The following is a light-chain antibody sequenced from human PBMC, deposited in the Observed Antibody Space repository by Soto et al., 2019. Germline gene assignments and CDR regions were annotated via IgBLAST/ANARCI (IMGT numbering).Light chain of an antibody. CDR3: CSYAGSRTWV. Sequence: QSALTQPASVSGSPGQSITISCTGTSSDVGGYDFVSWYQHHPGKAPRLIIYQVTNRPSGVSDRFSGSKSGSTASLTISGLQAEDEGDYFCCSYAGSRTWVFGGGTKLTVL. V-gene: IGLV2-23*02. CDR1: SSDVGGYDF. CDR2: QVT. J-gene: IGLJ3*02.